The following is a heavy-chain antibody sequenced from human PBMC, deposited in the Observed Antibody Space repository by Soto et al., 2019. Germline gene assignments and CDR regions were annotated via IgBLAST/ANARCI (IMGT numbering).Heavy chain of an antibody. Sequence: KTSETLSLTCTVSGGSISSGDYYWSWIRQPPGKGLEWIGNIYYSGSTYYNPSLKSRVTISLDTSKNQFSLKLSSVTAADTAVYYCARDRYYGSGTYYNFYNGMDVWGQVTTVTVSS. D-gene: IGHD3-10*01. CDR3: ARDRYYGSGTYYNFYNGMDV. V-gene: IGHV4-30-4*01. CDR1: GGSISSGDYY. J-gene: IGHJ6*02. CDR2: IYYSGST.